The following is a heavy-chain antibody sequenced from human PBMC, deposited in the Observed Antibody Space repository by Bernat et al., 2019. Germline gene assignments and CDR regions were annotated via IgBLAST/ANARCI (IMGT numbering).Heavy chain of an antibody. CDR3: VRSVSGAAGFFDY. D-gene: IGHD5/OR15-5a*01. CDR2: INGDGTIT. V-gene: IGHV3-74*01. Sequence: EVKLVESGGGLIQPGGSLRLSCAASGFTFSGDWMHWVRQVPGKGLVWVSRINGDGTITDYADSVKGRFTISGDNAKNTLYLQMNSLRVEDTAVYYCVRSVSGAAGFFDYWGPGSLVTVSS. J-gene: IGHJ4*02. CDR1: GFTFSGDW.